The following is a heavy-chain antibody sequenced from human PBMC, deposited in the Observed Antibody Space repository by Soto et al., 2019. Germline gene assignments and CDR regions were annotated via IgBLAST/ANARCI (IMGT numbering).Heavy chain of an antibody. CDR2: IKSDGSGT. CDR3: ARGDGDYYDGNGYLGRH. D-gene: IGHD3-22*01. Sequence: EVQLVESGGGSVQPGGSLRLSCAASGFTFSSYWMHWVRQAPGKGLVWVSRIKSDGSGTSYADSVKGRLTISRDNAKNTRYLQMNSLRAEDTAVYYCARGDGDYYDGNGYLGRHWGQGALVTVSS. CDR1: GFTFSSYW. J-gene: IGHJ4*02. V-gene: IGHV3-74*01.